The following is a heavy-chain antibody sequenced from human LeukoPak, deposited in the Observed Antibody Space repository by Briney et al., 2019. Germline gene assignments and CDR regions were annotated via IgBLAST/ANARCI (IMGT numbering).Heavy chain of an antibody. Sequence: SETLSLTCTVSGGSISSSSYYWGWIRQPPGKGLEWIGYIYYSGSTNYNPSLKSRVTISVDTSKNQFSLKLSSVTAADTAVYYCARPKSSGLFVDYWGQGTLVTVSS. D-gene: IGHD3-10*01. CDR3: ARPKSSGLFVDY. V-gene: IGHV4-61*05. CDR2: IYYSGST. J-gene: IGHJ4*02. CDR1: GGSISSSSYY.